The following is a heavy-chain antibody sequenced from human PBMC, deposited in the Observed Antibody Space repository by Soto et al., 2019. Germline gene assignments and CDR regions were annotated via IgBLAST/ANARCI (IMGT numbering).Heavy chain of an antibody. D-gene: IGHD3-10*01. CDR3: ARDGGYYYESGPDY. CDR1: GGTFSSYT. V-gene: IGHV1-69*04. CDR2: IISILGIA. J-gene: IGHJ4*02. Sequence: SVKVSCKASGGTFSSYTISWVRQAPGQGLEWMGRIISILGIANYAQKFQGRVTITADKSTSTAYMELSSLRSEDTAVYYCARDGGYYYESGPDYWGQGTLVTVSS.